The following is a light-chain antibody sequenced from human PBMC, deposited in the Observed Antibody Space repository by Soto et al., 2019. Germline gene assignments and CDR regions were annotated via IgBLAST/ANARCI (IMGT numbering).Light chain of an antibody. CDR3: AAWEDSLNGPV. CDR2: NSN. V-gene: IGLV1-44*01. CDR1: NSNIGSNA. J-gene: IGLJ3*02. Sequence: QSVLTQPPSASGTPGQKVTISCSGSNSNIGSNAVNWYQQVPGTTPKLLIYNSNQRPSGVPDRFSGSKSGTSASLAISGLQSEDESDYYCAAWEDSLNGPVFGGGTKLTVL.